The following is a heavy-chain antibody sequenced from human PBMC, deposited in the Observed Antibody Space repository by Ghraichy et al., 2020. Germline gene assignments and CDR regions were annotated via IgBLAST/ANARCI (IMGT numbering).Heavy chain of an antibody. Sequence: GGSLRLSCAASGFTFSSYWMSWVRQAPGKGLEWVANIKQDGSEKYYVDSVKGRFTISRDNAKNSLYLQMNSLRAEDTAVYYCARDSPYIAAREDPFDYWGQGTLVTVSS. V-gene: IGHV3-7*01. J-gene: IGHJ4*02. CDR1: GFTFSSYW. CDR2: IKQDGSEK. CDR3: ARDSPYIAAREDPFDY. D-gene: IGHD6-6*01.